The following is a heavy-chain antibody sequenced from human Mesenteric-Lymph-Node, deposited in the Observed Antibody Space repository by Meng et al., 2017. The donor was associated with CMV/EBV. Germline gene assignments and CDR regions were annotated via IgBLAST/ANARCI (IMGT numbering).Heavy chain of an antibody. CDR2: INSDGSTT. V-gene: IGHV3-74*01. D-gene: IGHD2-2*01. CDR3: ARRGLWCSSTSCSMLYAMDV. J-gene: IGHJ6*02. Sequence: GGSLRLSCAASGFSLSTYWMHWVRQAPGKGLVWVSRINSDGSTTNYADSVKGRFTISRDNAKNTLYLQMNSLRAEDTAVYYCARRGLWCSSTSCSMLYAMDVWGQGTTVTVSS. CDR1: GFSLSTYW.